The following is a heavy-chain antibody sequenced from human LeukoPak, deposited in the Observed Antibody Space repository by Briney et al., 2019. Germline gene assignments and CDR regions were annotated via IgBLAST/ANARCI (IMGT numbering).Heavy chain of an antibody. V-gene: IGHV3-48*03. Sequence: GGSLRLSCAASGFSFSSYEMTWVRQAPGKGQEWVSFISSSGSGKNYADSVKGRFTISRDNAKNSLYLQMNSLRADDTAVYYCARRYYGVDYWGQGTLVTVSS. CDR2: ISSSGSGK. J-gene: IGHJ4*02. D-gene: IGHD4-17*01. CDR3: ARRYYGVDY. CDR1: GFSFSSYE.